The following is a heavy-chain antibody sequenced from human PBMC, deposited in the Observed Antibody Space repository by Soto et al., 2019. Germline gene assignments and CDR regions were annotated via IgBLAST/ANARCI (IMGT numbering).Heavy chain of an antibody. D-gene: IGHD6-6*01. CDR1: GGSFSCYY. Sequence: SETLCLTCAVYGGSFSCYYWSWIRQPLGKGLECIGEINHSGSTNYNPSLKSRVTISVDTSKNQFSLKLSSVTAADTAVYYCANRLGASIAARPRARGAFDIWGQGTMVTVS. V-gene: IGHV4-34*01. CDR2: INHSGST. J-gene: IGHJ3*02. CDR3: ANRLGASIAARPRARGAFDI.